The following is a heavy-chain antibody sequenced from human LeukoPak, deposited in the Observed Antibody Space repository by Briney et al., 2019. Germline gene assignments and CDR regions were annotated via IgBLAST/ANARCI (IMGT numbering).Heavy chain of an antibody. CDR2: ISSRSNYI. J-gene: IGHJ6*03. D-gene: IGHD6-19*01. V-gene: IGHV3-21*01. CDR3: ARANGWYERGPDYYYYYMDV. Sequence: GGSLRLSCAASGFTFSTFAMSWVRQAPGKGLEWVSFISSRSNYIYYADSVKGRFTISRDNAKNSLYLQMNSLRAEDTAVYYCARANGWYERGPDYYYYYMDVWGKGTTVTVSS. CDR1: GFTFSTFA.